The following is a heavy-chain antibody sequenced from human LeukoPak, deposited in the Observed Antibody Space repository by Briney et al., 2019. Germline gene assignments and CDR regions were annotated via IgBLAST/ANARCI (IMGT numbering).Heavy chain of an antibody. CDR3: ARLGLYGSGSYEVFWFDP. CDR1: GGSISSSSYY. J-gene: IGHJ5*02. V-gene: IGHV4-39*01. D-gene: IGHD3-10*01. CDR2: IYYSGST. Sequence: SETLSLTCTVSGGSISSSSYYWGWIRQPPGKGLEWIGGIYYSGSTYYNPSLKSRVTISVDTSKNQFSLKLSSVTAADTAVYYCARLGLYGSGSYEVFWFDPWGQGTLVTVSS.